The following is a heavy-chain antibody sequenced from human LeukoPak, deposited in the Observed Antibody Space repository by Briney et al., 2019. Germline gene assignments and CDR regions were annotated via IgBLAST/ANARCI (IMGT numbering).Heavy chain of an antibody. CDR2: IKSDGTTT. CDR3: VRDYDILTGYSTRPTFDY. J-gene: IGHJ4*02. Sequence: GGSLRLSCAASGFTFSSYWMHWVRQAPGKGLVWVSRIKSDGTTTTYAASVKGRFTISRDNAENTLYLQMNSLRAEDTAVYYCVRDYDILTGYSTRPTFDYWGQGTLVTVSS. V-gene: IGHV3-74*01. D-gene: IGHD3-9*01. CDR1: GFTFSSYW.